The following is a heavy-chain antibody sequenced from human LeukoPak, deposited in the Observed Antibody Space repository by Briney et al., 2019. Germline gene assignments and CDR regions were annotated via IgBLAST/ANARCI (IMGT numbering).Heavy chain of an antibody. CDR3: ASSYGYSYGYDYFDY. Sequence: PSETLSLTCTVSGGSISSYYWSWIRQPPGKGLEWIGYIYYSGSTNYNPSLKSRVTISVDRSKNQFSLKLSSVTAADTAVYYCASSYGYSYGYDYFDYWGQGTLVTVSS. J-gene: IGHJ4*02. D-gene: IGHD5-18*01. CDR2: IYYSGST. V-gene: IGHV4-59*12. CDR1: GGSISSYY.